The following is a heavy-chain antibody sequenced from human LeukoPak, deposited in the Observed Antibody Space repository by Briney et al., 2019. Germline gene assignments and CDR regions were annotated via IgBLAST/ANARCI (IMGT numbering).Heavy chain of an antibody. Sequence: SETLSLTCTVSGGSISSGDYYWSWIRQPPGKGLEWIGYIYYSGSTYYNPSLKSRVTISVDTSKNQFSLKLSSVTAADTAVYYCAVLYGDYPNRFDPWGQGTLVTVSS. CDR3: AVLYGDYPNRFDP. J-gene: IGHJ5*02. D-gene: IGHD4-17*01. CDR1: GGSISSGDYY. CDR2: IYYSGST. V-gene: IGHV4-30-4*01.